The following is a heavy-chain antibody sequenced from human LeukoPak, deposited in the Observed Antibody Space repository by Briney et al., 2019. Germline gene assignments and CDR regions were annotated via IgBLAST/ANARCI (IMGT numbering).Heavy chain of an antibody. CDR1: GGSISSYY. D-gene: IGHD2-2*01. Sequence: SETLSLTCTVSGGSISSYYWSWIRQPPGKGLEWIGYIYYSRSTNYNPSLKSRVTISVDTSKNQFSLKLSSVTAADTAVYYCASSRYCSSTSCSPLQYFDYWGQGTLVTVSS. J-gene: IGHJ4*02. CDR3: ASSRYCSSTSCSPLQYFDY. V-gene: IGHV4-59*01. CDR2: IYYSRST.